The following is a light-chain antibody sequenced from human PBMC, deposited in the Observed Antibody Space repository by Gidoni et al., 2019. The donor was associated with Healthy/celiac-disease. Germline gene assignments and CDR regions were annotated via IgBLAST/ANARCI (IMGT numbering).Light chain of an antibody. CDR3: QQRRA. CDR2: DAS. V-gene: IGKV1-5*01. J-gene: IGKJ1*01. CDR1: QSISSW. Sequence: GDRVTITCRASQSISSWLAWYQQKPGKAPKLLIYDASSLESGVPSRFSGSGSGTEFTLTISSLQPDDFATYYCQQRRAFGQGTKVEI.